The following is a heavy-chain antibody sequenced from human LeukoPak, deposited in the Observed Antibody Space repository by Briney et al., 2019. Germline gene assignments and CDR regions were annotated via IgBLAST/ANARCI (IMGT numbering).Heavy chain of an antibody. CDR2: ISGSGAST. Sequence: PGGSLRASCAASGFTFSNYEMTWVSQAPGKGLEWISTISGSGASTYYAGSVKGRFTISRDKSKISVYLQMNSLRVEDTATYYCVKDKNLLSLDWILSWGQGSLVSVSS. D-gene: IGHD3-9*01. CDR1: GFTFSNYE. V-gene: IGHV3-23*01. J-gene: IGHJ5*02. CDR3: VKDKNLLSLDWILS.